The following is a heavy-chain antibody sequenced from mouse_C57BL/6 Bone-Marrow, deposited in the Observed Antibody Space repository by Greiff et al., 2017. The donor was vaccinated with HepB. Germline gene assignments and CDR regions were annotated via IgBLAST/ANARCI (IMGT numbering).Heavy chain of an antibody. D-gene: IGHD2-1*01. V-gene: IGHV1-69*01. CDR3: ARQVLGGHYDY. CDR1: GYTFTSYW. CDR2: IDPSDSYT. J-gene: IGHJ2*01. Sequence: QVQLQQPGAELVMPGASVKLSCKASGYTFTSYWMHWVKQRPGQGLEWIGEIDPSDSYTNYNQKFKGKSTLTVDKSSSTAYMQLSSLTSEDSAVYYCARQVLGGHYDYWGQGTTLTVSS.